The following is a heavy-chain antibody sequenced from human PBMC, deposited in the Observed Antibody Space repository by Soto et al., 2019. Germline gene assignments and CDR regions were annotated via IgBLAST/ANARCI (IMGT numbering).Heavy chain of an antibody. CDR3: SRATPGRNYYYFFHY. D-gene: IGHD3-16*01. Sequence: PGGSLRLSCAASGFTLSDHYMDWVRQAPGKGLEWVGRSRNKANSYTTEYAASVKGRFSISRDDSKNSLYLQMNSLKTEDTAVYYCSRATPGRNYYYFFHYWGQGTLVTVSS. J-gene: IGHJ4*02. CDR2: SRNKANSYTT. CDR1: GFTLSDHY. V-gene: IGHV3-72*01.